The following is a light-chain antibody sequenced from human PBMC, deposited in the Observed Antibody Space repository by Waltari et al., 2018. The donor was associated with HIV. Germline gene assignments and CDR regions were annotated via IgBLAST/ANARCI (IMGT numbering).Light chain of an antibody. CDR3: NSRDSSGDPVL. CDR1: SLRAYY. Sequence: SSELTQAPTVSLALGQTVRITCQGDSLRAYYATWYQPKPGQAPVIVMYGKNKRPSWIPDRFSGSSSGNMSSLTITGAQAEDEADYYCNSRDSSGDPVLFGGGTKLTVL. V-gene: IGLV3-19*01. CDR2: GKN. J-gene: IGLJ2*01.